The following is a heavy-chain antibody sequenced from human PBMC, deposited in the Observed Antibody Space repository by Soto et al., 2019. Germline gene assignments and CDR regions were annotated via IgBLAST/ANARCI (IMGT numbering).Heavy chain of an antibody. Sequence: PGGSLVLSCAASGFTFGSYSMNWVRQAPGKGVDWVSSISSSSSYIYYADSVKGRFTISRDNAKNSLYLQMNSLRAEDAAVYYCARDGGGYSYGYDYYYGMDVWGQGSTVTVSS. D-gene: IGHD5-18*01. CDR2: ISSSSSYI. V-gene: IGHV3-21*01. CDR1: GFTFGSYS. J-gene: IGHJ6*02. CDR3: ARDGGGYSYGYDYYYGMDV.